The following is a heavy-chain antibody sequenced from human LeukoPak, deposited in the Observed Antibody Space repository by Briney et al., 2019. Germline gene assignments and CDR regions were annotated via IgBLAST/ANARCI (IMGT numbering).Heavy chain of an antibody. V-gene: IGHV4-61*02. J-gene: IGHJ6*03. CDR3: ARVPLLGIAVAGSYYYYYYMDV. D-gene: IGHD6-19*01. Sequence: SSQTLSLTCTVSGGSISSGSYYWSWFRQPAGKGLEWIGRIYTSGCTNYNPSRKNRLTISVDTSKNQFSLKLSSVASADTAVYYCARVPLLGIAVAGSYYYYYYMDVWGKGTTVTVSS. CDR2: IYTSGCT. CDR1: GGSISSGSYY.